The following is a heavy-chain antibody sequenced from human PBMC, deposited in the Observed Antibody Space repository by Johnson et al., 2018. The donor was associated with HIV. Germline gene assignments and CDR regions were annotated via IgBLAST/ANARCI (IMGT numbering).Heavy chain of an antibody. J-gene: IGHJ3*01. CDR2: ISSSGSTI. CDR1: GFTFSDYY. Sequence: QVQLVESGGGLVKPGGSLRLSCAASGFTFSDYYMSWIRQAPGKGLEWVSYISSSGSTIYYADSVKGRFTISRDNAKNSLYLQMNSLRAEDTAVYYCAKSALERATALAEVDAFDVWGQGTMVTVAS. CDR3: AKSALERATALAEVDAFDV. D-gene: IGHD5-24*01. V-gene: IGHV3-11*04.